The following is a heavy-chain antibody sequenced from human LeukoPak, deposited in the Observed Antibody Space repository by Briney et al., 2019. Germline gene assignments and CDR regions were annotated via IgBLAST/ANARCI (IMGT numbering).Heavy chain of an antibody. J-gene: IGHJ4*02. CDR3: ARELVTMIVVVGGFDY. CDR1: GFTFSSYW. Sequence: GGSLRLSCAASGFTFSSYWMSWVRQAPGKGLEWVANIKRDGSERYYVDSVKGRFTISRDNAKNSLYLQMNSLRAEDTAVYYCARELVTMIVVVGGFDYWGQGTLVTVSS. CDR2: IKRDGSER. D-gene: IGHD3-22*01. V-gene: IGHV3-7*01.